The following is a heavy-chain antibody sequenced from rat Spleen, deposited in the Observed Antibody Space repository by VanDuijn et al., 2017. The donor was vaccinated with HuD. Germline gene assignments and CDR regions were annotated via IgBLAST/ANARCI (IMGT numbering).Heavy chain of an antibody. CDR3: ARHRRPGDGTYYYGGGWFAY. CDR1: GFTFSNYW. D-gene: IGHD1-12*02. J-gene: IGHJ3*01. V-gene: IGHV5-25*01. Sequence: EVQLVESGGGLVQPGRSLKLSCVASGFTFSNYWMTWIRQAPTKGLEWVASISPSGGSTYYRDSVKGRFTVSRDNAKSTLYLQLDSLRSEDTATYYCARHRRPGDGTYYYGGGWFAYWGQGTLVTVSS. CDR2: ISPSGGST.